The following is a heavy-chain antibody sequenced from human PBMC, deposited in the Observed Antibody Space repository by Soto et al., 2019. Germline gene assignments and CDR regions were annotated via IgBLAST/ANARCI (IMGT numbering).Heavy chain of an antibody. CDR2: IYYSGST. CDR3: ARWPQLKPRFDY. V-gene: IGHV4-31*11. J-gene: IGHJ4*02. Sequence: SETLSLTCAVSGGSISSGGYSWSWIRQHPGKGLEWIGYIYYSGSTHYNPSLKSRVTISVDTSKNQFSLKLSSVTAADTAVYYCARWPQLKPRFDYWGQGTLVTVSS. D-gene: IGHD1-1*01. CDR1: GGSISSGGYS.